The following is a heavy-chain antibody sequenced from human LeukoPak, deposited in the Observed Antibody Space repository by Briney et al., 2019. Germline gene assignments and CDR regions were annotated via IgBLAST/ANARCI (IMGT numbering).Heavy chain of an antibody. Sequence: SETLSLTCTVSGGSISSYYWSWIRQPPGKGLEWIGYIYYSGSTNYNPSLKSRVTISVDTSKNQFSLKLSSVTAADTAVYYCAREAPSYDYVWGTHSWYMDVWGKGATVTVSS. D-gene: IGHD3-16*01. V-gene: IGHV4-59*12. CDR3: AREAPSYDYVWGTHSWYMDV. CDR2: IYYSGST. CDR1: GGSISSYY. J-gene: IGHJ6*03.